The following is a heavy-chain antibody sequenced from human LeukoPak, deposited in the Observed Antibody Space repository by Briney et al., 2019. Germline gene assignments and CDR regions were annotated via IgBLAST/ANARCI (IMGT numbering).Heavy chain of an antibody. J-gene: IGHJ4*02. CDR1: GGTFSSYA. D-gene: IGHD3-16*02. CDR2: IIPIFGTA. Sequence: GASVKVSCKASGGTFSSYAISWVRQAPGQGLEWMGGIIPIFGTANYAQKFQGRVTMTRDTSISTAYMELSRLRSDDTAVYYCARDYDYVWGSYRYTFDYWGQGTLVTVSS. CDR3: ARDYDYVWGSYRYTFDY. V-gene: IGHV1-69*05.